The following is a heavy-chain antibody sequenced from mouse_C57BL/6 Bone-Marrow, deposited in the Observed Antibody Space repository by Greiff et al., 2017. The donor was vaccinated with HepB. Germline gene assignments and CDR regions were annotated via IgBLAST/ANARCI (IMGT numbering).Heavy chain of an antibody. CDR1: GYTFTSYW. CDR2: IYPGSGST. V-gene: IGHV1-55*01. D-gene: IGHD1-1*01. J-gene: IGHJ2*01. CDR3: ARGITTVVADY. Sequence: QVQLQHPGAELVKPGASVKMSCKASGYTFTSYWITWVKQRPGQGLEWIGDIYPGSGSTNYNEKFKSKATLTVDTSSSTAYMQLSSLTSEDSAVYYCARGITTVVADYWGQGTTLTVSS.